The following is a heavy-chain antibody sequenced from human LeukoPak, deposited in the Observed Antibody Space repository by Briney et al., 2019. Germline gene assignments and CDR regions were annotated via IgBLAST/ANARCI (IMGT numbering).Heavy chain of an antibody. Sequence: SETLSLTCTVSGSSISSYYWSWIRQPAGKGLEWIGRIYTSGSTNYNPSLKSRVTMSVDTSKNQFSLKLSSVTAADTAVYYCARDQSPDFWSGYQFFDIWGQGTMVTVSS. J-gene: IGHJ3*02. CDR1: GSSISSYY. CDR3: ARDQSPDFWSGYQFFDI. CDR2: IYTSGST. V-gene: IGHV4-4*07. D-gene: IGHD3-3*01.